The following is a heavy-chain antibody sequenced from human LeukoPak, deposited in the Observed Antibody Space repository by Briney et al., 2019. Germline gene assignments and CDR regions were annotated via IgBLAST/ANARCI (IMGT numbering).Heavy chain of an antibody. CDR3: ARDFYYYYGMDV. CDR1: GGSISSGDYY. V-gene: IGHV4-30-4*01. Sequence: PSQTLSPTCTVSGGSISSGDYYWSWIRQPPGKGLEWIGYIYYSGSTYYNPSLKSRVTISVDTSKNQFSLKLSSVTAADTAVYYCARDFYYYYGMDVWGQGTTVTVSS. J-gene: IGHJ6*02. CDR2: IYYSGST.